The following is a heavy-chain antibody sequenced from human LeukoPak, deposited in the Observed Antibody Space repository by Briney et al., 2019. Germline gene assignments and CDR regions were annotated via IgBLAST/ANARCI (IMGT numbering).Heavy chain of an antibody. CDR1: GFTLSSYA. J-gene: IGHJ4*02. D-gene: IGHD4-17*01. CDR2: ISGSGGTT. Sequence: GGSLRLSCAASGFTLSSYATSWVRQAPGKGLEWVSSISGSGGTTYYVDSVKGRFTISRDNSKNTLYLQLNSLTAEDTAIYYCAKDGFGDYGGLFDYWGQGILVTVSS. V-gene: IGHV3-23*01. CDR3: AKDGFGDYGGLFDY.